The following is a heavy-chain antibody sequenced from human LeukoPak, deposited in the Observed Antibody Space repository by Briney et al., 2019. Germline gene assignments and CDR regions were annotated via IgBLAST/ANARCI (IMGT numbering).Heavy chain of an antibody. CDR3: ARDAHAHDYGDSYFDY. Sequence: GASVKVSCKASGGTFSSYAISWVRQAPGQGLEWMGGIIPIFGTANYAQKFQGRVTITADKSTSTAYMELSSLRSEDTAVYYCARDAHAHDYGDSYFDYWGQGTLVTVSS. D-gene: IGHD4-17*01. CDR1: GGTFSSYA. V-gene: IGHV1-69*06. J-gene: IGHJ4*02. CDR2: IIPIFGTA.